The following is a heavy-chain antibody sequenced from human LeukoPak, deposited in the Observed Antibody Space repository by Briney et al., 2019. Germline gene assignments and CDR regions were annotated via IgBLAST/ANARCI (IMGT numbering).Heavy chain of an antibody. CDR3: ASWGAPVLSPGYSSSWLPDY. Sequence: ASVKVSCKASGGTFSSYAISWVRQAPGQGLEWMGGIIPIFGTANYARKFQGRVTITADESTSTAYMELSSLRSEDTAVYYCASWGAPVLSPGYSSSWLPDYWGQGTLVTVSS. V-gene: IGHV1-69*13. CDR1: GGTFSSYA. J-gene: IGHJ4*02. D-gene: IGHD6-13*01. CDR2: IIPIFGTA.